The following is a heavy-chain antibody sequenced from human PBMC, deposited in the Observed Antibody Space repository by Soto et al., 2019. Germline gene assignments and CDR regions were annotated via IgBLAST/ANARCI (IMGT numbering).Heavy chain of an antibody. J-gene: IGHJ4*02. CDR2: IYSGGNT. V-gene: IGHV3-53*01. D-gene: IGHD6-19*01. CDR3: ARARSGWYTGLDY. Sequence: EVQLVDSGGGLIQPGGSLRLSCEASGFTVSSNYMNWVRQAPGKGLEWVSVIYSGGNTYYADSVKGRFTISRDNSKNTLFLQMNSLRAEDTAVYYCARARSGWYTGLDYWGQGTLVTVSS. CDR1: GFTVSSNY.